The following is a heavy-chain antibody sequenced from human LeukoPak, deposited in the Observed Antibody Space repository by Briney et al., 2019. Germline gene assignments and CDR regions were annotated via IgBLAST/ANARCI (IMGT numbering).Heavy chain of an antibody. CDR2: IYTSGST. CDR3: ARGSRNCSSTSCYGDQYYYYGMDV. D-gene: IGHD2-2*01. J-gene: IGHJ6*02. CDR1: GGSISSYY. Sequence: PSETLSLTCTVSGGSISSYYWSWIRQPAGKGLEWIGRIYTSGSTNYNPSLKSRVTMSVDTSKNQFSLKLSSVTAADTAVYYCARGSRNCSSTSCYGDQYYYYGMDVWGQGTTVTVSS. V-gene: IGHV4-4*07.